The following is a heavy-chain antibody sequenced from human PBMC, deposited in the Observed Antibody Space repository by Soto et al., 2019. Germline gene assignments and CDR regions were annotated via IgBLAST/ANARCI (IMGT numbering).Heavy chain of an antibody. V-gene: IGHV3-49*03. CDR2: IRSQPYGGTT. Sequence: GGSLRLSCVASGFTFSSYAMSWFRQAPGKGLEWVGFIRSQPYGGTTQYAASVRGRFTISRDDSKGIAYLQMNSLKSEDSGVYYCIGSFPFWGQGTLVTVSS. J-gene: IGHJ1*01. CDR1: GFTFSSYA. D-gene: IGHD3-10*01. CDR3: IGSFPF.